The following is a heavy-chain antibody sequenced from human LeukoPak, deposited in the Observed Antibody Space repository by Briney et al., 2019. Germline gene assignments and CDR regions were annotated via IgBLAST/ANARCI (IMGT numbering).Heavy chain of an antibody. CDR1: GLTLDDHY. V-gene: IGHV3-72*01. J-gene: IGHJ6*02. Sequence: GGSLRLSCAAFGLTLDDHYMNWVRQAPGKGLEWVARIRNKAKSYNTQYAASVKGRFSISRDDSKNSLYLQMNSLKTDDTAVYFCARDTAAAMGVWGHGTAVTVS. CDR3: ARDTAAAMGV. CDR2: IRNKAKSYNT.